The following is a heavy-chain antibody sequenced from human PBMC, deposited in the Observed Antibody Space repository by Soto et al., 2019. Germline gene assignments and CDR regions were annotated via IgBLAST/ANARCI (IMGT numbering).Heavy chain of an antibody. Sequence: QVQLVQSGAEVKKPGSSVKVSCKASGGTFSSYTISWVRQAPGQGLEWMGRIIPILGIANYAQKFQGRVTITADKSTSTAYMELSSLRSEDTAVYYCARKTYYYFLTGYWAAFGIWGQGTMVTVSS. CDR2: IIPILGIA. CDR3: ARKTYYYFLTGYWAAFGI. D-gene: IGHD3-9*01. CDR1: GGTFSSYT. J-gene: IGHJ3*02. V-gene: IGHV1-69*02.